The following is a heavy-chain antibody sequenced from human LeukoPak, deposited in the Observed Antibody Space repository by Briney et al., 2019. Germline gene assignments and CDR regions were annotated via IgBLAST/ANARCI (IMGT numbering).Heavy chain of an antibody. Sequence: GGPLRLSCAASGFTFSSYWMSWVRQAPGKGPEWVANIKQDGSEKYYVDSVKGRFTISRDNAKNSLYLQMNSLRAEDTAVYYCARDFALLRGDYWGQGTLVTVSS. CDR3: ARDFALLRGDY. V-gene: IGHV3-7*03. J-gene: IGHJ4*02. D-gene: IGHD2-15*01. CDR2: IKQDGSEK. CDR1: GFTFSSYW.